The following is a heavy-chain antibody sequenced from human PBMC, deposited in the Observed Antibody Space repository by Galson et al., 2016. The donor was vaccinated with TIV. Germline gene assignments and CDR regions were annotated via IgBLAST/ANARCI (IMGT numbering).Heavy chain of an antibody. CDR3: AREGSADYDWGRAHFDY. Sequence: ETLSLTCTVSGGSTSSYYWTWIRQPPGKGLEWIGYIYHTGNTIYNPSLESRVAISLDTSKNQFSLKLSSVTAADTALYYCAREGSADYDWGRAHFDYWGQGTLVTVSS. CDR1: GGSTSSYY. J-gene: IGHJ4*02. D-gene: IGHD3-16*01. V-gene: IGHV4-59*12. CDR2: IYHTGNT.